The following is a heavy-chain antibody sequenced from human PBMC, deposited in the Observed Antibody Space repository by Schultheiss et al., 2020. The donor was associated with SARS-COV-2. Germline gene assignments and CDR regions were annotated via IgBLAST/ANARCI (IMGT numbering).Heavy chain of an antibody. D-gene: IGHD6-19*01. CDR3: ARTRGTYSSGSSYYFDY. V-gene: IGHV4-59*08. J-gene: IGHJ4*02. CDR1: GGSISSYY. Sequence: GSLRLSCTVSGGSISSYYWSWIRQPPGKGLEWIGYIYYSGSTNYNPSLKSRVTISVDTSKNQFSLKLSSVTAADTAVYYCARTRGTYSSGSSYYFDYWGQGTLVTVSS. CDR2: IYYSGST.